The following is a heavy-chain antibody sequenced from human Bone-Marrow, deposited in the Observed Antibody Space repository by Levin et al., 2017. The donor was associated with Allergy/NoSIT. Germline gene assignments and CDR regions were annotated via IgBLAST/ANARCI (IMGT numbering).Heavy chain of an antibody. CDR1: GFTFSSYG. D-gene: IGHD3-16*02. CDR2: ISYDGSNK. CDR3: AKANYVWGSYRTDAFDI. Sequence: GGSLRLSCAASGFTFSSYGMHWVRQAPGKGLEWVAVISYDGSNKYYADSVKGRFTISRDNSKNTLYLQMNSLRAEDTAVYYCAKANYVWGSYRTDAFDIWGQGTMVTVSS. V-gene: IGHV3-30*18. J-gene: IGHJ3*02.